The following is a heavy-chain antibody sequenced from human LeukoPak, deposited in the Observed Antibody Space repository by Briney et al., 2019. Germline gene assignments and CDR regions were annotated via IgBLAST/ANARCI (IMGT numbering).Heavy chain of an antibody. V-gene: IGHV4-39*07. CDR1: GGSISSSPYY. J-gene: IGHJ5*02. CDR2: IYYSGTT. Sequence: PSETLSLTCTVSGGSISSSPYYWGWICQPPGKGLEWIGSIYYSGTTHYNPSLESRVTISVDTSKNQFSLKLASVAAADTAIYYCAKGAGGFSYYNWFDPWGQGTLVTVSS. CDR3: AKGAGGFSYYNWFDP. D-gene: IGHD5-18*01.